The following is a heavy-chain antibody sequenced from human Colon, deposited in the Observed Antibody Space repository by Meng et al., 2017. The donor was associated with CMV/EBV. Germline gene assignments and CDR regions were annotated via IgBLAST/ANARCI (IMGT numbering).Heavy chain of an antibody. CDR2: ISHDGTKK. Sequence: GESLKISCAGSGFTFGAYPIHWVRQAPGKGLEWVAIISHDGTKKNYAESVKGRFTISRDNSQNTVTVQMNSLRGGDTALYYCARGSNSPIDSWGQGTLVTVSS. V-gene: IGHV3-30*04. CDR1: GFTFGAYP. CDR3: ARGSNSPIDS. D-gene: IGHD4-11*01. J-gene: IGHJ5*01.